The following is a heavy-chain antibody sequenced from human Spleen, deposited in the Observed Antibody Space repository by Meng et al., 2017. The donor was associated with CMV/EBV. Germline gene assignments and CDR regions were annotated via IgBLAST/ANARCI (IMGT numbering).Heavy chain of an antibody. V-gene: IGHV1-18*01. CDR2: IGAYMSNT. Sequence: CKSSGYTFDPHGVSWVRQAPGQGLEWMAWIGAYMSNTNYAQKFQDRVNLTTETSTSTAYMELRSLRSDDTAVYYCARHLIPATSLDFWGQGTLVTVSS. CDR3: ARHLIPATSLDF. CDR1: GYTFDPHG. J-gene: IGHJ4*02. D-gene: IGHD2-2*01.